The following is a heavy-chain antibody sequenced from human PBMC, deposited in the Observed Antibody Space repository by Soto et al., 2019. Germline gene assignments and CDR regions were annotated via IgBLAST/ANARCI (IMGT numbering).Heavy chain of an antibody. CDR2: INGDGSGT. CDR1: GFKFSTFL. Sequence: EVQLVESGGGLVQPGGSLRLSCAASGFKFSTFLMQWVRQAPGKGLVWVSRINGDGSGTVYADSVKGRFTISRDNAKNTLYLQVNSLRAEDTAAYYCVRDTEFWGQGTQVTVSS. D-gene: IGHD3-10*01. J-gene: IGHJ4*02. CDR3: VRDTEF. V-gene: IGHV3-74*01.